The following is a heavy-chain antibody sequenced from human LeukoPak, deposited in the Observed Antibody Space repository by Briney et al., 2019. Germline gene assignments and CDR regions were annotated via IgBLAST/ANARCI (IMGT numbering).Heavy chain of an antibody. J-gene: IGHJ4*02. CDR3: ARAGDVAAFDY. V-gene: IGHV3-23*01. D-gene: IGHD6-6*01. CDR2: ISGSGGST. Sequence: GGSLRLSCAASGFTFSSYAMSWVRQAPGKGLEWVSAISGSGGSTYYADSVKGRFTTSRDNSKNSLYLEMNSLRAEDTAVYYCARAGDVAAFDYWGQGTLVTVSS. CDR1: GFTFSSYA.